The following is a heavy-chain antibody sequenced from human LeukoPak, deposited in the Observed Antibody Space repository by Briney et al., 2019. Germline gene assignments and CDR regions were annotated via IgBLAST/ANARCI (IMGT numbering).Heavy chain of an antibody. D-gene: IGHD6-13*01. CDR2: IYTSGSA. CDR3: ARLGVIAAAARGGYYFDY. J-gene: IGHJ4*02. CDR1: GGSISSYY. Sequence: KPSETLSLTCTVSGGSISSYYWSWIRQPPGKGLECIAYIYTSGSAIYNPSLKSRVTISVETSKNQFSLKLRSVTAADTAVYYCARLGVIAAAARGGYYFDYWGQGTLVTVSS. V-gene: IGHV4-4*09.